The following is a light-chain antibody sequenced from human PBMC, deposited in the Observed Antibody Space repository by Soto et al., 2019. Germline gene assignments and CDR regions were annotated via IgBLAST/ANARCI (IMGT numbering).Light chain of an antibody. CDR1: QSVTSNY. CDR2: AAS. Sequence: EIVLMQSPGTLSLSPGDRATLSCRASQSVTSNYLAWYQQKPGQAPRLLIHAASNRAIGIPDRFSGSGSGTDFTLTISRLEPEDFAVYFCQQYGTSLFTFGPGAKVDIK. CDR3: QQYGTSLFT. V-gene: IGKV3-20*01. J-gene: IGKJ3*01.